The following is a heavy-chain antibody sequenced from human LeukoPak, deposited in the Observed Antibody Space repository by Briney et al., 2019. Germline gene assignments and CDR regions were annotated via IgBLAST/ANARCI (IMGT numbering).Heavy chain of an antibody. Sequence: RPGGSLRLSCAASGFTFSSYAMSWVRQAPGEGLEWGSAISGSGGSTYYADSVKGRFTISRDNSKNTLYLQLNRLRAEDTAVYYCAKSAAMVTLAHYYYYYGMDVWGQGTTVTVSS. J-gene: IGHJ6*02. CDR2: ISGSGGST. V-gene: IGHV3-23*01. CDR1: GFTFSSYA. CDR3: AKSAAMVTLAHYYYYYGMDV. D-gene: IGHD5-18*01.